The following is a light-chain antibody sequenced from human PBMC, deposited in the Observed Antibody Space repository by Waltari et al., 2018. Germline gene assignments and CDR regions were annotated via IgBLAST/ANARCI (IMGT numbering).Light chain of an antibody. J-gene: IGLJ3*02. CDR1: NIESQG. CDR2: YDR. V-gene: IGLV3-21*04. Sequence: YVVTQPPSVSVAPGKTARLTCEGANIESQGVNWYQQKPGQAPVLVMFYDRDRPSGIPERFSGSNSGNTATLTINWVEPGDEADYHCQVWDDTNNSGVFGGGTKLTVL. CDR3: QVWDDTNNSGV.